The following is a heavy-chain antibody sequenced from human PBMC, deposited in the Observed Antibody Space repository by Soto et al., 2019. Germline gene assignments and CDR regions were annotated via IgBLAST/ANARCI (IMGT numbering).Heavy chain of an antibody. J-gene: IGHJ4*02. CDR3: ARGFLTGYHY. V-gene: IGHV4-59*01. CDR2: IYYRGST. D-gene: IGHD3-9*01. Sequence: SETLSLTXTVSGGSINSYYWNWIRQPPGKGLEWIGYIYYRGSTNYNPSLKSRVTISEDTSKNQFSLKLSSVTAADTAVYYCARGFLTGYHYWGQGILVTVSS. CDR1: GGSINSYY.